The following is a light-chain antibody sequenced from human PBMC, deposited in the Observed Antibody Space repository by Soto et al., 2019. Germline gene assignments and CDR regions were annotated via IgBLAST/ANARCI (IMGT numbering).Light chain of an antibody. CDR2: DAS. Sequence: DIQMTQSPSTLSASVGDRVTITCRASQSISGTLAWYQQKPGKAPKLLFYDASSLERGVPSRFSGSGSGTEFTLTISSLQPDDFATYYCQQDDTYSRTFGQGTKVEIK. CDR1: QSISGT. CDR3: QQDDTYSRT. J-gene: IGKJ1*01. V-gene: IGKV1-5*01.